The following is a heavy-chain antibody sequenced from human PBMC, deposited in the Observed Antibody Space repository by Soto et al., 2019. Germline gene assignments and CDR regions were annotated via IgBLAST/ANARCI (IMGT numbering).Heavy chain of an antibody. D-gene: IGHD1-7*01. J-gene: IGHJ5*02. V-gene: IGHV4-59*01. CDR3: ARAHRYNWNYVGWFDP. Sequence: SETLSLTXTVSGGSISSYYWSWIRQPPGKGLEWIGYIYYSGSTNYNPSLKSRVTISVDTSKNQFSLKLSSVTAADTAVYYCARAHRYNWNYVGWFDPWGQGTLVTVSS. CDR1: GGSISSYY. CDR2: IYYSGST.